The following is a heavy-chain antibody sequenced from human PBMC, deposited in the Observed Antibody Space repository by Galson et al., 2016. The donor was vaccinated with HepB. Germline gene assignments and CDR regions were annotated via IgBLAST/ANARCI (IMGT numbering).Heavy chain of an antibody. D-gene: IGHD3-10*01. CDR2: INHRGST. V-gene: IGHV4-4*02. Sequence: SETLSLTCTVSGGSISSGNWWSWVRQPPGKGLEWIGEINHRGSTNYNPSLKSRVTMSVDKPKNQFSLNLNSVTAADTAVYYCARRDSVVRGGLNFYGMDVWGQGTTVTVSS. CDR1: GGSISSGNW. CDR3: ARRDSVVRGGLNFYGMDV. J-gene: IGHJ6*02.